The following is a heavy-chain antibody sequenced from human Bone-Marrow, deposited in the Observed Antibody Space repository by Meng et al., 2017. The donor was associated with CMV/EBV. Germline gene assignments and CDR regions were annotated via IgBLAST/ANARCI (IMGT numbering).Heavy chain of an antibody. V-gene: IGHV3-30*04. Sequence: GGSLRLSCAASGFTLSSYAMHWVRQAPGKGLEWVAVISYDGSNKYYADSVKGRFTISRDNSKDTLYLRMNSLRAEDTAVYYWARGNTVAGFGYWGQGTLVTVSS. D-gene: IGHD6-19*01. CDR2: ISYDGSNK. J-gene: IGHJ4*02. CDR1: GFTLSSYA. CDR3: ARGNTVAGFGY.